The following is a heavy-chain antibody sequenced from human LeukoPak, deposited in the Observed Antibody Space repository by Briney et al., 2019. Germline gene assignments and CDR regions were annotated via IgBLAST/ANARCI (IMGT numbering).Heavy chain of an antibody. V-gene: IGHV1-18*01. CDR1: GYTFTSYG. CDR2: ISAYNGNT. D-gene: IGHD5-18*01. CDR3: ARVLTAQYYYYGMDV. J-gene: IGHJ6*02. Sequence: ASVKVSCKVSGYTFTSYGISWVRQAPGQGLEWMGWISAYNGNTNYAQKLQGRVTMTTDTSTSTAYMELRSLRSDDTAVYYCARVLTAQYYYYGMDVWGQGTTVTVSS.